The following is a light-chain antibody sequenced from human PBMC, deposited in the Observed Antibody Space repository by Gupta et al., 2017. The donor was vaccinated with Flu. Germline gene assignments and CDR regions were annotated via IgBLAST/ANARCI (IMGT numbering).Light chain of an antibody. V-gene: IGLV2-11*01. CDR3: SSHAGRVTWL. CDR2: DVT. CDR1: SSDVGSDNR. Sequence: SAPTQPRSVSASPVQSVTISCTGTSSDVGSDNRVSWSHPRPGKAHNLIVYDVTQRPAGVAGRFSGSKSGNTASLSISGLQAEEEADYYCSSHAGRVTWLFGTGTTVTVL. J-gene: IGLJ1*01.